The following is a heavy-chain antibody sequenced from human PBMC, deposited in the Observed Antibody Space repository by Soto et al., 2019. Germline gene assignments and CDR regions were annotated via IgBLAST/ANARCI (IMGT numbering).Heavy chain of an antibody. J-gene: IGHJ4*02. CDR2: IYYSGST. CDR1: GGSISSYY. Sequence: QVQLQESGPGLVKPSETLSLTCTVSGGSISSYYWSWIRQPPGKGLEWIGYIYYSGSTNYNPSLTSRLPXXVXTXXNQFSLKLSSVTAADTAVYYCASHVGSSGWAYFDYWGQGTLVTVSS. V-gene: IGHV4-59*08. D-gene: IGHD6-19*01. CDR3: ASHVGSSGWAYFDY.